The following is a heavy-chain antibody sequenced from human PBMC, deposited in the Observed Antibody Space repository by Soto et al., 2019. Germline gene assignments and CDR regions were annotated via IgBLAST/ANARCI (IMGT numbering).Heavy chain of an antibody. J-gene: IGHJ3*02. Sequence: NPSETLSLTCAVSGGSISSSNWWSWVRQPPGKGLEWIGEIYHSGSTNYNPSLKSRVTISVDKSKNQFSLKLSSVTAADTAVYYCAREGGGNSAAFDIWGQGTMVTVSS. CDR2: IYHSGST. CDR3: AREGGGNSAAFDI. V-gene: IGHV4-4*02. D-gene: IGHD2-21*02. CDR1: GGSISSSNW.